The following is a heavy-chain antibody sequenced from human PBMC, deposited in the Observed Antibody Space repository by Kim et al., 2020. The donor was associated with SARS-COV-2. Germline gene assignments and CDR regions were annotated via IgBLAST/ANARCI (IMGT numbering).Heavy chain of an antibody. V-gene: IGHV3-30-3*01. CDR1: GFTFSSYA. CDR3: ARVPGIAPGGFDP. D-gene: IGHD6-13*01. J-gene: IGHJ5*02. CDR2: LSYDGSNK. Sequence: GGSLRLSCAASGFTFSSYAMHWVRQAPGKGLEWVALLSYDGSNKYYADSVKGRFTISRDNFKNTLYLQMNSLRADDTAVYYCARVPGIAPGGFDPWGQGT.